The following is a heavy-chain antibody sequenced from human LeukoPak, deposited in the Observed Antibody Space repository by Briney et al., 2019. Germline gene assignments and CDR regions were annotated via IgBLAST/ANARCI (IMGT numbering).Heavy chain of an antibody. V-gene: IGHV3-23*01. CDR2: ISGSGGST. D-gene: IGHD3-3*01. Sequence: GGSLRLSCAASGFTFSSYAMSWVRQAPGKGLEWVSAISGSGGSTYYADSVKGRFTISRDNSKNTLYLQMNSLRAEDTAVYYCAKSVTLTRVVIIDSYYFDYWGQGTLVTVSS. J-gene: IGHJ4*02. CDR3: AKSVTLTRVVIIDSYYFDY. CDR1: GFTFSSYA.